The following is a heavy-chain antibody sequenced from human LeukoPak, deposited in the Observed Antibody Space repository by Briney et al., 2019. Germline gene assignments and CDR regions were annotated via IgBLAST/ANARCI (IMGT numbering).Heavy chain of an antibody. J-gene: IGHJ4*02. CDR1: GGSISSYY. CDR3: ARFVYYYDSSGYYSATPSFDY. D-gene: IGHD3-22*01. V-gene: IGHV4-59*12. Sequence: PSETLSLTCTVSGGSISSYYWSRIRQPPGKGLEWIGYIYYSGSTNYNPSLKSRVTISVDTSKNQFSLKLSSVTAADTAVYYCARFVYYYDSSGYYSATPSFDYWGQGTLVTVSS. CDR2: IYYSGST.